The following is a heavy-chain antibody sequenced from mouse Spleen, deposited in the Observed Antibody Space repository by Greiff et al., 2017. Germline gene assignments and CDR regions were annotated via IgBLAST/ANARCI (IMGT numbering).Heavy chain of an antibody. CDR2: IYPRSGNT. Sequence: QVQLKESGAELARPGASVKLSCKASGYTFTSYGISWVKQRTGQGLEWIGEIYPRSGNTYYNEKFKGKATLTADKSSSTAYMELRSLTSEDSAVYFCAKYYYDGSHYFDYWGQGTTLTVSS. CDR1: GYTFTSYG. CDR3: AKYYYDGSHYFDY. V-gene: IGHV1-81*01. J-gene: IGHJ2*01. D-gene: IGHD1-1*01.